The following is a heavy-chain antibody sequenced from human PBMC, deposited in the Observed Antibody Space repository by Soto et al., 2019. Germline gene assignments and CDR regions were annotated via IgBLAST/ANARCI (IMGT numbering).Heavy chain of an antibody. CDR1: GGSISSSY. J-gene: IGHJ4*02. D-gene: IGHD2-15*01. CDR3: ASIRYCSGGSCYSDFFFDY. CDR2: IYYSGST. Sequence: TLSLTCTVSGGSISSSYWSWIRQPPGKGLDWIGYIYYSGSTKYNTSLKSRVTISVDTSKNQFSLKLTSVTAADTAVYYCASIRYCSGGSCYSDFFFDYWGQGTLVTVSS. V-gene: IGHV4-59*01.